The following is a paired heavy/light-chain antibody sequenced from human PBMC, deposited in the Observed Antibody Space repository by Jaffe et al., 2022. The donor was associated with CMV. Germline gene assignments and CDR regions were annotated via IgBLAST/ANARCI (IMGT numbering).Light chain of an antibody. Sequence: EIVMTQSPATLSVSPGERATLSCRASQSVINKLAWYQQNPGQAPRLLISGASTRATGIPARFSGSGSGTEFTLTISSLQSEDFAVYYCQQYNNWPLTFGQGTKVEIK. CDR1: QSVINK. V-gene: IGKV3-15*01. CDR3: QQYNNWPLT. J-gene: IGKJ1*01. CDR2: GAS.
Heavy chain of an antibody. CDR2: ISYDGTNK. CDR1: GFNFKAYG. CDR3: ARGPYYGSGTGDY. J-gene: IGHJ4*02. D-gene: IGHD3-10*01. V-gene: IGHV3-33*05. Sequence: QVQLVESGGGVVQPGRSLTLSCAASGFNFKAYGMHWVRQAPGKGLEWLTVISYDGTNKYYADSVEGRFTISRDNSDNTLSLQMNSLRAEDTAVYYCARGPYYGSGTGDYWGQGTLVTVSS.